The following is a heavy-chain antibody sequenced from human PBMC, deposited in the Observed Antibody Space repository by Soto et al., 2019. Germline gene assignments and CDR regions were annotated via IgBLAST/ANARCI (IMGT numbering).Heavy chain of an antibody. D-gene: IGHD4-17*01. Sequence: QVQLQESGPGLVKPSQTLSLTCNVSGGSMRSGDYYWTWIRQHQGKGLEWIGYIFHSGSTYYNPSLKSRLLMSVDRSKNQFSLKLTSVTAADTAVYFCARLYGDHYNFYVDVWGKGTAVTVSS. CDR1: GGSMRSGDYY. CDR2: IFHSGST. V-gene: IGHV4-31*03. CDR3: ARLYGDHYNFYVDV. J-gene: IGHJ6*03.